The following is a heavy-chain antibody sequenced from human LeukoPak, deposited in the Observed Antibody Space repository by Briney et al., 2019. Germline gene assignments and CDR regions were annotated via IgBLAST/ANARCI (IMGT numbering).Heavy chain of an antibody. CDR1: GYTLTSYS. CDR2: ISAYNGNT. Sequence: GASVKVSCKASGYTLTSYSISWVRQAPGQGLEWMGWISAYNGNTDLAQKLQGRVTMTTDTSTSTAYMELRSLRSDDTAVYYCARALRSKRNPLDYWGQGTLVTVSS. D-gene: IGHD1-14*01. J-gene: IGHJ4*02. V-gene: IGHV1-18*01. CDR3: ARALRSKRNPLDY.